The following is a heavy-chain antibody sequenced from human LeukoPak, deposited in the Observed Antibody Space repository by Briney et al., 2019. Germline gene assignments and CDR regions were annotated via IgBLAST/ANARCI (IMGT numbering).Heavy chain of an antibody. J-gene: IGHJ5*02. CDR2: ISYTSTT. V-gene: IGHV4-59*01. Sequence: TLSLTCTVSGGSISSYYWSWIRQPPGKGLEWIGYISYTSTTNYNPSLKSRVTISIDTSKNQFSLKLSSVTAADTAVYYCARGVNWIDPWGQGTLVTVSS. CDR1: GGSISSYY. D-gene: IGHD6-13*01. CDR3: ARGVNWIDP.